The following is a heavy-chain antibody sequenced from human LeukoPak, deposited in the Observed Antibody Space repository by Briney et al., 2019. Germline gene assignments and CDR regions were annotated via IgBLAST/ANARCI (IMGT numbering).Heavy chain of an antibody. D-gene: IGHD6-13*01. CDR1: GFTFSSYS. V-gene: IGHV3-21*01. Sequence: GGSLRLSCAASGFTFSSYSMNWVRQAPGKGLELVSSISSSSSYIYYADSVKGRFTISRDNAKNSLYLQMNSLRAEDTAVYYCARDMHSSSWYIGYWGQGTLVTVSS. J-gene: IGHJ4*02. CDR3: ARDMHSSSWYIGY. CDR2: ISSSSSYI.